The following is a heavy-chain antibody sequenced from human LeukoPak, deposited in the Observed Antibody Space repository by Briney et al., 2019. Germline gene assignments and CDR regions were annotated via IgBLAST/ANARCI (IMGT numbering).Heavy chain of an antibody. CDR1: GGSFSDSY. Sequence: SETLSLTCAVYGGSFSDSYWTWIRQRPGKDLEWIGEIHHSGTTNFNPSLQSRVSISVDTAKNQFFLRVGSMTAADTALYYCARGRKVSGVRRINWARHENYFFYYIDIWGKGTSVSVSS. J-gene: IGHJ6*03. CDR2: IHHSGTT. V-gene: IGHV4-34*01. D-gene: IGHD1-14*01. CDR3: ARGRKVSGVRRINWARHENYFFYYIDI.